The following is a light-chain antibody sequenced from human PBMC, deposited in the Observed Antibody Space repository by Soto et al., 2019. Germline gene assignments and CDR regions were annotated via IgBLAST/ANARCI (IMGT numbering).Light chain of an antibody. V-gene: IGLV1-47*01. CDR2: RNN. Sequence: QSVLTQPTSASGTPGQRVAISCSGSSSNIGSNFAYWYQQFPGTAPKLLILRNNQRPSGVPDRFSASKSGTSASLAISGLRSEDEADYYCAAWDDSLKSVVFGGGTQLTVL. CDR1: SSNIGSNF. J-gene: IGLJ2*01. CDR3: AAWDDSLKSVV.